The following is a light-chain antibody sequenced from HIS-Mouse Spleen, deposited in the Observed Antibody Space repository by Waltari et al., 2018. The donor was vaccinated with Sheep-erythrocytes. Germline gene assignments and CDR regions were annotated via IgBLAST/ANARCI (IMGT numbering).Light chain of an antibody. V-gene: IGKV1-12*01. CDR3: QQANSFPQT. CDR1: TGISSW. J-gene: IGKJ1*01. CDR2: AAS. Sequence: DIQMTQSPSSVSASVGDRVTITCRGMTGISSWLAWYQQQPGKAPKLLIYAASSLQSGVPSRFSGSGSGTDFTLTISSLQPEDFATYYCQQANSFPQTFGQGTKVEIK.